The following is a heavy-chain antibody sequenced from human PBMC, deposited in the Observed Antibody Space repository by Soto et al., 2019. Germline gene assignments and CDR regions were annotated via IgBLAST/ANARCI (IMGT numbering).Heavy chain of an antibody. CDR3: AKSRSQWLSSLHD. CDR1: GYTFSDEY. CDR2: IHPKSGST. J-gene: IGHJ4*02. V-gene: IGHV1-2*02. Sequence: QAQLVQSWPEVKRPGSSFTVSCATSGYTFSDEYLHWVRQAPGQGLEWVAWIHPKSGSTFYAQRLQGRVSVTSDTAISTAYLEMTSLTSDDTAVYYCAKSRSQWLSSLHDWGQGSLITVSS. D-gene: IGHD6-19*01.